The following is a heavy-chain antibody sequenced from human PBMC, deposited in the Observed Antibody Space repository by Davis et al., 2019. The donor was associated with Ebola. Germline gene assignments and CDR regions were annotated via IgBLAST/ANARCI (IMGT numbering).Heavy chain of an antibody. CDR1: GYSFTSYW. D-gene: IGHD4-17*01. CDR3: ARTKTTVTPNYYYYGLDV. CDR2: IYPGDSDT. Sequence: GESLKISCKGSGYSFTSYWVAWVRQMPGKGLEWMGIIYPGDSDTRYSPSFQGQVTISADKSISTAYLQWSSLKASDTAMYYRARTKTTVTPNYYYYGLDVWGQGTTVTVSS. V-gene: IGHV5-51*01. J-gene: IGHJ6*02.